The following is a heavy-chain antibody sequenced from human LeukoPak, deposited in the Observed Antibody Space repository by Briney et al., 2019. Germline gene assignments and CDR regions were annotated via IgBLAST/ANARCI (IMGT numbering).Heavy chain of an antibody. D-gene: IGHD6-13*01. Sequence: TLSLTCTVSGASTSSGLYYWNWFRQPAGKGLGYIGRIYNSGSTNYHPSLKSRATISVDTPKNQFFLKLTSVTASDSAVYYCASSNWLRDPNFDSWGQGPLVTVSS. V-gene: IGHV4-61*02. J-gene: IGHJ4*02. CDR2: IYNSGST. CDR1: GASTSSGLYY. CDR3: ASSNWLRDPNFDS.